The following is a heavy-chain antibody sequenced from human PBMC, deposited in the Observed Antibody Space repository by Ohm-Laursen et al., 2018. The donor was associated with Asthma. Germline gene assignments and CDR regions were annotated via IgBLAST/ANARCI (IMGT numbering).Heavy chain of an antibody. D-gene: IGHD6-19*01. J-gene: IGHJ4*02. V-gene: IGHV3-23*01. CDR2: ISGSGGST. CDR1: GFTFSSYA. CDR3: AKDSGQWLSHFDY. Sequence: GSLRLSCSASGFTFSSYAMSWVRQAPGKGLEWVSAISGSGGSTYYADSVKGRFTISRDNSKNTLYLQMNSLRAEDTAVYYCAKDSGQWLSHFDYWGQGTLVTVSS.